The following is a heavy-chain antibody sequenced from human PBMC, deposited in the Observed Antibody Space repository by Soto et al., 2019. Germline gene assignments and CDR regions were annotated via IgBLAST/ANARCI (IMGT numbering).Heavy chain of an antibody. CDR3: ARDPNPATMGDAFDI. Sequence: EVQLVESGGGLVQPGGSLRLSCAASGFTVSTNYMNWVRQAPGKGLEWVSVLYTGGSTHYAASVKCRFTISRDNSMNTLYRQMNSLRAEDTAVYYCARDPNPATMGDAFDILCQGTTVTVSS. CDR1: GFTVSTNY. V-gene: IGHV3-66*01. D-gene: IGHD2-2*01. CDR2: LYTGGST. J-gene: IGHJ3*02.